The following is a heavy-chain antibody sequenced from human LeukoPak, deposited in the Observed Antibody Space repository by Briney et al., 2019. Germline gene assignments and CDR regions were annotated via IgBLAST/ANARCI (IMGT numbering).Heavy chain of an antibody. CDR2: ISGSGGST. V-gene: IGHV3-23*01. CDR3: AKIPDYGSGSYSPFDY. Sequence: GGSLRLSGAASGFTFSSYGMSWVRQAPGKGLEWVSTISGSGGSTYYADSVKGRFTISRDNSKNTLYLQMNSLRAEDTAVYYCAKIPDYGSGSYSPFDYWGQGTLVTVSS. D-gene: IGHD3-10*01. J-gene: IGHJ4*02. CDR1: GFTFSSYG.